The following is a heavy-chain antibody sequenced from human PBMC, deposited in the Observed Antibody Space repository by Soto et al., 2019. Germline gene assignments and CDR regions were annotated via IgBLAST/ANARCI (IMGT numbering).Heavy chain of an antibody. Sequence: ASVKVSCKASGGTFSIYTISWVRQAPGQGLEWMGRIIPILGIANYAQKFQGRVTITADKSTSTAYMELSSLRSEDTAVYYCAREAAAAPATNWFDPWGQGTLVTVSS. CDR1: GGTFSIYT. D-gene: IGHD6-13*01. CDR2: IIPILGIA. J-gene: IGHJ5*02. CDR3: AREAAAAPATNWFDP. V-gene: IGHV1-69*04.